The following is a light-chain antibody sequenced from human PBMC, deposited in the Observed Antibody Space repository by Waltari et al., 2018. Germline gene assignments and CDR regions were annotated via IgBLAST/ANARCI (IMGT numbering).Light chain of an antibody. CDR3: QQYNDWPYT. CDR2: GAF. J-gene: IGKJ2*01. Sequence: EIVMTQSPATLSVSPGERATLSCRASQRVSTKLTWYQQKPGQAPRLLIYGAFTRATGIPARFSGSGSGTEFTLTISSLQSEDFAIYYCQQYNDWPYTFAQGTKLEIK. CDR1: QRVSTK. V-gene: IGKV3D-15*01.